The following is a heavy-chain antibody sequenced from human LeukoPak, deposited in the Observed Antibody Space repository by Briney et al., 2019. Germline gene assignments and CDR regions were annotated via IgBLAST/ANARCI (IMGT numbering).Heavy chain of an antibody. CDR2: ISYDGSNK. CDR3: ARDLSGLTWYSSSWSARGIDY. Sequence: PGGSLRLSCAASGFTFSSYAMHWVRQAPGKGLEWVAVISYDGSNKYYADSVKGRFTISRDNSKNTLYLQMNSLRAEDTAVYYCARDLSGLTWYSSSWSARGIDYWGQGTLVTVSS. CDR1: GFTFSSYA. J-gene: IGHJ4*02. D-gene: IGHD6-13*01. V-gene: IGHV3-30-3*01.